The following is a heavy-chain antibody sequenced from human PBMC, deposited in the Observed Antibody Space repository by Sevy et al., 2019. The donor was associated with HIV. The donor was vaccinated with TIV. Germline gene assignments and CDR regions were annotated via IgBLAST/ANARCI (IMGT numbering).Heavy chain of an antibody. V-gene: IGHV3-53*01. CDR1: GFTVSSNY. J-gene: IGHJ4*02. CDR2: IYSGGST. CDR3: ARGGYYYDSSGYPWYFDY. D-gene: IGHD3-22*01. Sequence: GGSLRLSCAASGFTVSSNYMSWVRQAPGKGLEWVSVIYSGGSTYYADSVKGRFTISRDNSKNTLYLQMTSLRAEDTAVYYCARGGYYYDSSGYPWYFDYWGQGTLVTVSS.